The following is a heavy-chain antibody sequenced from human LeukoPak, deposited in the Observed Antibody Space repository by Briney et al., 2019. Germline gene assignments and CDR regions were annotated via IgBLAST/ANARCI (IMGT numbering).Heavy chain of an antibody. CDR2: ITSNGGSA. CDR3: VIVRGYFDSSGSDY. CDR1: GFTFSSYT. D-gene: IGHD3-9*01. Sequence: GGSLRLSCSASGFTFSSYTIHWVRQAPGKGLEFVSAITSNGGSAYCADSVKGRFTISRDNSKNTVYLQMGSLRAEDTAVYYCVIVRGYFDSSGSDYWGQGTLVTVSS. V-gene: IGHV3-64D*06. J-gene: IGHJ4*02.